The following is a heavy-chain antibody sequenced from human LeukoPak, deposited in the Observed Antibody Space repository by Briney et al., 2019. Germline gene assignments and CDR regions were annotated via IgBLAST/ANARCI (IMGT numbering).Heavy chain of an antibody. Sequence: GGSLRLSCEGSAFIFSGHWMNWVRQAPGKGLEWVSHITASGTAMFYADSVKGRFTISRDNAKNSLYLQMNSLRDEDTAVYYCASSGSYRFDYWGQGTLVTVSS. CDR2: ITASGTAM. V-gene: IGHV3-48*02. CDR3: ASSGSYRFDY. J-gene: IGHJ4*02. CDR1: AFIFSGHW. D-gene: IGHD1-26*01.